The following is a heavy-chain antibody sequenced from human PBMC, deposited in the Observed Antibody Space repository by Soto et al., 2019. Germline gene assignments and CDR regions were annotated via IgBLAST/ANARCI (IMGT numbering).Heavy chain of an antibody. CDR1: GYTFTNFA. J-gene: IGHJ4*02. Sequence: QVQLVQSGAEVKKPGASVKVSCKASGYTFTNFAMHWVRQAPGQRLEWMGWNNAGNGYTKYSQKFQGRVSITRDTSATTAYRELSSLRSEDTAMYYCARGPTSGNYFLSFFDYWGQGSLVTVSS. V-gene: IGHV1-3*01. CDR2: NNAGNGYT. CDR3: ARGPTSGNYFLSFFDY. D-gene: IGHD1-26*01.